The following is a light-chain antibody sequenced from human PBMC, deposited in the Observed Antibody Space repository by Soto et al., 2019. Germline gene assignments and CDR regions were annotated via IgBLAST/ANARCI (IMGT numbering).Light chain of an antibody. J-gene: IGKJ5*01. V-gene: IGKV1-12*01. CDR3: QQAASFPIT. Sequence: DIQMTQSPSYVSASVGDRVTITCRASQGIKNWLAWYQQKPGKAPNLLIYTGSSLQSGVPSRFSGSGSGTDFTLTINILQPEDFATYYCQQAASFPITFGQGTRLENK. CDR2: TGS. CDR1: QGIKNW.